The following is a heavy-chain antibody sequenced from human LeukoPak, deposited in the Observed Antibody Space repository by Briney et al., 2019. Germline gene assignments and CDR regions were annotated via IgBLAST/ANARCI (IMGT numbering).Heavy chain of an antibody. J-gene: IGHJ1*01. D-gene: IGHD1-26*01. V-gene: IGHV3-21*01. CDR3: ARDRGGSYMYLQH. Sequence: PGGSLRLSCAASGFTFSSYSMNWVRQAPGKGLEWVSSISSSSSYIYYADSVKGRFTISRDNAKNSLYLQMNSLRAEDTAVYYCARDRGGSYMYLQHWGQGTLVTVSS. CDR2: ISSSSSYI. CDR1: GFTFSSYS.